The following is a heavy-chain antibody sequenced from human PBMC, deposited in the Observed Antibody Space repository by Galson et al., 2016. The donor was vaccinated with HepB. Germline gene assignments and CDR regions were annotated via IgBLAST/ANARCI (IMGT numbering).Heavy chain of an antibody. J-gene: IGHJ4*02. Sequence: SLRLSCAASGFRIRNHWMSWVRQAPGTGLEWVANINQDGRVEQSADSVRGRFTVFKDNVKNSVYLQFNSLSADDTAMFYCARIAADGSTFDYWGQRTLVTVSS. V-gene: IGHV3-7*03. D-gene: IGHD6-13*01. CDR2: INQDGRVE. CDR3: ARIAADGSTFDY. CDR1: GFRIRNHW.